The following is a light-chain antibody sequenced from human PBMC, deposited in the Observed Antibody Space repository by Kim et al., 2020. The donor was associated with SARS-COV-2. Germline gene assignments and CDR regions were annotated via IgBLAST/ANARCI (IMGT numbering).Light chain of an antibody. CDR1: STNVGNQG. Sequence: RQTATRTCTGDSTNVGNQGEAWLQQHQGHPPKLLSYRDNNRPSGIAERFSASRSGNTASLTITGLQPEDEADYYCSAWDSRLTAWVFGGGTQLTVL. V-gene: IGLV10-54*04. CDR2: RDN. CDR3: SAWDSRLTAWV. J-gene: IGLJ3*02.